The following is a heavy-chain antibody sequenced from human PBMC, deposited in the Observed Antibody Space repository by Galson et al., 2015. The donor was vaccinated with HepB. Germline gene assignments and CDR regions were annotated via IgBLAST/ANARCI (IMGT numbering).Heavy chain of an antibody. J-gene: IGHJ6*03. D-gene: IGHD2-2*01. CDR3: ARGGCSSTSCYVAYYYYMDV. CDR1: GFTFSSYS. CDR2: ISSSSTI. V-gene: IGHV3-48*01. Sequence: SLRLSCAASGFTFSSYSMNWVRQAPGKGLEWVSYISSSSTIYYADSVKGRFTISRDNAKNSLYLQMNSLIAEDTAVYYCARGGCSSTSCYVAYYYYMDVWGKGTTVTVSS.